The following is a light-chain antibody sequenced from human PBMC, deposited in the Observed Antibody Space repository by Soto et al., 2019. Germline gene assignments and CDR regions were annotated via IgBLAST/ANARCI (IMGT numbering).Light chain of an antibody. CDR2: VAS. J-gene: IGKJ1*01. CDR3: QQHSHWPPWT. Sequence: VVLTQSPANLSLSPGERATLSCRASQNVRTFLDWYQQKPGQAPRLLIYVASKRATGIPARFSGSGSGTDFSRTCSRLEPEVLAVYYWQQHSHWPPWTFGQGTSVDI. V-gene: IGKV3-11*01. CDR1: QNVRTF.